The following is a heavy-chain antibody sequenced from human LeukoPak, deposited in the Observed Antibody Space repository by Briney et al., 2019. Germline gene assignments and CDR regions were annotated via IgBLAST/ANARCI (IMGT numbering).Heavy chain of an antibody. J-gene: IGHJ4*02. Sequence: PSETLSLTCAVYGGSFSGYYWSWIRQPPGKGLEWIGEINHSGSTNYNPSLKSRVTISVDTSKNQFSLKLSSVTAADTAVYYCARGHGYYYGSAIHFDYWGQGTLVTVSS. CDR3: ARGHGYYYGSAIHFDY. CDR2: INHSGST. V-gene: IGHV4-34*01. CDR1: GGSFSGYY. D-gene: IGHD3-10*01.